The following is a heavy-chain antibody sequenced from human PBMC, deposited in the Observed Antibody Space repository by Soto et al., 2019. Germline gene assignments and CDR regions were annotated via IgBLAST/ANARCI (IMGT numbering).Heavy chain of an antibody. CDR3: ARLPRIAVAVDFDY. D-gene: IGHD6-19*01. CDR1: GGSISSYY. J-gene: IGHJ4*02. CDR2: IYYSGST. Sequence: PSETLSLTCTVSGGSISSYYWSWIRQPPGKGLERIGYIYYSGSTNYNPSLKSRVTISVDTSKNQFSLKLSSVTAADTAVYYCARLPRIAVAVDFDYWGQGTLVTVSS. V-gene: IGHV4-59*08.